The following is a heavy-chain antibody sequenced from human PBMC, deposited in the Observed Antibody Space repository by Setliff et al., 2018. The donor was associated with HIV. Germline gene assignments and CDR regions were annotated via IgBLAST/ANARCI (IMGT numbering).Heavy chain of an antibody. Sequence: ASETLSLTCAVYGGSISGYNWSWIRQSPGKGLQWIGEINHSGNTNYNPSLGSRVSMSVDTSRSQFSLKLSSVTAADTAMYYCAIPGGSGSYYRVFNYWGQGTPVTVSS. J-gene: IGHJ4*02. V-gene: IGHV4-34*01. D-gene: IGHD3-10*01. CDR2: INHSGNT. CDR3: AIPGGSGSYYRVFNY. CDR1: GGSISGYN.